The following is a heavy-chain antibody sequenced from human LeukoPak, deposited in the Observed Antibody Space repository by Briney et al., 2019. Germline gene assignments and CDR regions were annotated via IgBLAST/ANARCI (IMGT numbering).Heavy chain of an antibody. V-gene: IGHV4-34*01. Sequence: SETLSLTCAVSGYSISSGYYWSWIRQPPGKGLEWIGEINHSGSTNYNPSLKSRVTISVDTSKNQFSLKLSSVTAADTAVYYCARGHSRGQLRHNWFDPWGQGTLVTVSS. J-gene: IGHJ5*02. CDR3: ARGHSRGQLRHNWFDP. CDR1: GYSISSGYY. CDR2: INHSGST. D-gene: IGHD2-2*01.